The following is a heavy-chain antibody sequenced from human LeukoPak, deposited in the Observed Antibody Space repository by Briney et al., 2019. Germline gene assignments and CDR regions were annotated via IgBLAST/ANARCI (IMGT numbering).Heavy chain of an antibody. J-gene: IGHJ6*03. D-gene: IGHD3-10*01. CDR2: INTNTGNP. Sequence: GASVKVSCKASGYTFTTYAMNWVRQAPGQGLEWMGWINTNTGNPTYAQGFTGRFVFSLDTSVSTAYLQISSLKAEDTAVYYCARAPPGPEGGSHYMDVWGKGTTVTVSS. CDR1: GYTFTTYA. CDR3: ARAPPGPEGGSHYMDV. V-gene: IGHV7-4-1*02.